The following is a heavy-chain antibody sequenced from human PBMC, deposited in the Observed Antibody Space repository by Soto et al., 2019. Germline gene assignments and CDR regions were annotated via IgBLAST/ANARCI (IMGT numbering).Heavy chain of an antibody. V-gene: IGHV5-51*01. J-gene: IGHJ4*02. CDR2: IYPGDSDT. D-gene: IGHD5-18*01. Sequence: PGESLKISCEGSGYSFTTYWIGWVRQMPGKGLEWMGIIYPGDSDTRYSPSFQGQVTISADKSINTAYLQWSSLKASDTAIYYCARQAGYRYGYLLYHFDYWGQGTLVTVSS. CDR1: GYSFTTYW. CDR3: ARQAGYRYGYLLYHFDY.